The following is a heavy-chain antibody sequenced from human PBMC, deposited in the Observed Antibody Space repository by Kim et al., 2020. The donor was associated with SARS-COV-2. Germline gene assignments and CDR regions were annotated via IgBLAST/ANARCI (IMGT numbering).Heavy chain of an antibody. J-gene: IGHJ4*02. V-gene: IGHV1-18*01. CDR3: ARDSAFSWFGELLVDY. CDR2: ISAYNGNT. CDR1: GYTFTSYG. Sequence: ASVKVSCKASGYTFTSYGISWVRQAPGQGLEWMGWISAYNGNTNYAQKLQGRVTMTTDTSTSTAYMELRSLRSDDTAVYYCARDSAFSWFGELLVDYWGQGTLVTVSS. D-gene: IGHD3-10*01.